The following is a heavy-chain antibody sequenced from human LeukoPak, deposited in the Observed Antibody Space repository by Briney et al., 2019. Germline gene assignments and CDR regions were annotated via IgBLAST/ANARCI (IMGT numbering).Heavy chain of an antibody. CDR3: ARSRSITIFGSLY. D-gene: IGHD3-3*01. V-gene: IGHV4-59*01. Sequence: PSETLSLTXTVSGGSISSYYWSWIRQPPGKGLEWIGYIYYSGSTNYNPSLKSRVTISVDTSKNQFSLKLSSVTAADTAVYYCARSRSITIFGSLYWGQGTLVTVSS. CDR2: IYYSGST. CDR1: GGSISSYY. J-gene: IGHJ4*02.